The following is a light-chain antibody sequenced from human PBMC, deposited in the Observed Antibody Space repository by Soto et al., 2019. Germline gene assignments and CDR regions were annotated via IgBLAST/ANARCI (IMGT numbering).Light chain of an antibody. CDR1: QTLTNTY. J-gene: IGKJ1*01. V-gene: IGKV3-20*01. Sequence: EIVLTQSPGTLSLSPGERATLSCRASQTLTNTYLAWYQQKPGQAPRLLIFDASTRATGIPDRFSGSGSGTDFTLTISRLEPEDFGVYCCQLYGVSPKTFGQGTNVEVK. CDR2: DAS. CDR3: QLYGVSPKT.